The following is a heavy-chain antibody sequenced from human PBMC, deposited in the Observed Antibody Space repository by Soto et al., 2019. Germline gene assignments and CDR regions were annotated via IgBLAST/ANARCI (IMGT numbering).Heavy chain of an antibody. CDR3: AKDPITYSSSSSFDC. J-gene: IGHJ4*02. D-gene: IGHD6-6*01. CDR1: GFSFSSYA. CDR2: ISGSGSST. V-gene: IGHV3-23*01. Sequence: EVQLLESGGGLVQPGGSLRLSCAASGFSFSSYAMSWVRQAPGKGLEWVSAISGSGSSTYYADSVKGRFTISRDNSKNTLYLQMNSLRAEDTAVYYCAKDPITYSSSSSFDCWGQGTLVTVSS.